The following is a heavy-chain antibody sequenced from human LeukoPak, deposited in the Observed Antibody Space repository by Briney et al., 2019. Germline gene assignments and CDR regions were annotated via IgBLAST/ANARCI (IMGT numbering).Heavy chain of an antibody. D-gene: IGHD2-15*01. CDR1: GYSISSGYY. V-gene: IGHV4-38-2*02. CDR3: ARGGYAYYYYYYMDV. J-gene: IGHJ6*03. CDR2: IYHSGST. Sequence: TSETLSLTCTVSGYSISSGYYWGWIRQPPGKGLEWIGSIYHSGSTYYNPSLKSRVTISVDTSKNQFSLKLSSVTAADTAVYYCARGGYAYYYYYYMDVWGKGTTVTISS.